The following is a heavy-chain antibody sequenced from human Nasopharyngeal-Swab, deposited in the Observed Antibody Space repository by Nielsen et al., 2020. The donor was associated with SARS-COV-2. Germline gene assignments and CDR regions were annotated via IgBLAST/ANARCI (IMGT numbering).Heavy chain of an antibody. J-gene: IGHJ3*01. CDR1: GGSITSSNY. V-gene: IGHV4-4*02. CDR3: AKELHSTHAFDF. CDR2: IYHTGDT. Sequence: SETLSLTCVVSGGSITSSNYWSWVRQSPGKGLEWIAEIYHTGDTYLNPSLSSRVTISVDKSNNQFSLKLSSVTAADTAGYFCAKELHSTHAFDFWGQGTMVTVSS.